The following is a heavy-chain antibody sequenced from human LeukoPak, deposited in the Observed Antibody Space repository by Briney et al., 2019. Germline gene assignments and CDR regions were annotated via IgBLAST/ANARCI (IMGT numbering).Heavy chain of an antibody. Sequence: GGSLRLSCAASGFTFSSYSMNWVRQAPGKGLEWVSSITGSSSYISYADSVKGRFTISRDNAKNSLYLQMNSLRAEDTAVYYCARDDLWGVTTVHWGQGTLVTVSS. CDR2: ITGSSSYI. CDR1: GFTFSSYS. V-gene: IGHV3-21*01. J-gene: IGHJ4*02. CDR3: ARDDLWGVTTVH. D-gene: IGHD4-17*01.